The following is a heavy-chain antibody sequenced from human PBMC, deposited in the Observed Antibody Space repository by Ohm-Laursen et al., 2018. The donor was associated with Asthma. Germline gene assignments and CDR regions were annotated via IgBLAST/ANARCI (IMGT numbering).Heavy chain of an antibody. CDR2: LYAGGTI. V-gene: IGHV3-53*01. Sequence: SLRLSCAASGFTVSSNYMSWVRQAPEKGLEWVSVLYAGGTIHYADSVRGRFTISRDNSKNTLYLQMNSLRAEDTAVYYCAKYYYDSSGYYYYYYYYGMDVWGQGTTVTVSS. J-gene: IGHJ6*02. D-gene: IGHD3-22*01. CDR3: AKYYYDSSGYYYYYYYYGMDV. CDR1: GFTVSSNY.